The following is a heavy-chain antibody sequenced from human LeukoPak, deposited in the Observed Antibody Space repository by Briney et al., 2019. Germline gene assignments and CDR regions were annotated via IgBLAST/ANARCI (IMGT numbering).Heavy chain of an antibody. Sequence: GGSLRLSCATSGFTFSIYAMTWVRQAPGKGLEWVSTISGSGGNTYYADSVKGRFTISRDNAKNSLYLQMNSLRAEDTAVYYCAELGITMIGGVWGKGTTVTISS. CDR2: ISGSGGNT. V-gene: IGHV3-23*01. CDR1: GFTFSIYA. D-gene: IGHD3-10*02. CDR3: AELGITMIGGV. J-gene: IGHJ6*04.